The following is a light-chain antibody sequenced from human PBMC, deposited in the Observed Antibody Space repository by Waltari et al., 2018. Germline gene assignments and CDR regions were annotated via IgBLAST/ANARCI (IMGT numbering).Light chain of an antibody. J-gene: IGLJ2*01. CDR1: SSDVGANNH. Sequence: QSALTQPASMSGSPGQSITISCTGSSSDVGANNHVSWYQQHPGKVPKLLMYDVNNRPSGVSSRFSGSKSGNTASLTISGLQAEDEADYYCTSYTSRVIFGGGTKLTV. CDR2: DVN. V-gene: IGLV2-14*03. CDR3: TSYTSRVI.